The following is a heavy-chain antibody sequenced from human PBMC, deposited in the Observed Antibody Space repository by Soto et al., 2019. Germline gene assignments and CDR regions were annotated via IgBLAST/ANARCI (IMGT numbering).Heavy chain of an antibody. Sequence: QVQLVQSGAEVKKPGASVKVSCKASGYTFTSYGISWVRQAPGQGLEWMGWISAYNGNTNYAQKLQGRVTMTTDTSTSTAYMELRSLRSDDTAVYYCARASLQLTDYYYYGMDVWGQGTTVTVSS. CDR1: GYTFTSYG. CDR3: ARASLQLTDYYYYGMDV. J-gene: IGHJ6*02. CDR2: ISAYNGNT. V-gene: IGHV1-18*01. D-gene: IGHD3-9*01.